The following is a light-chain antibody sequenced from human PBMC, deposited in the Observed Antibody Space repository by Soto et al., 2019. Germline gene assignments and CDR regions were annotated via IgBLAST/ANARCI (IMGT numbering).Light chain of an antibody. CDR1: QSVYSSY. J-gene: IGKJ5*01. CDR2: GAS. CDR3: QQYGSAPIT. V-gene: IGKV3-20*01. Sequence: ETVLTQSPGTLSLSPGERATLSCRASQSVYSSYIAWYQQKPGQAPRFLIYGASSRATGIPDRFSGSGSGTDFTLTISRLEPEDFAVYYCQQYGSAPITFGQGTRLEIK.